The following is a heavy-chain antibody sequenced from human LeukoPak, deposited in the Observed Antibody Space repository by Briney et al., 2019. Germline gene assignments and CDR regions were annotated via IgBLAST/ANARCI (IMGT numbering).Heavy chain of an antibody. CDR2: IRQDGSAK. CDR3: ATSSDAPANM. J-gene: IGHJ4*02. Sequence: GSLRLSCAVSGFTFSTYWMSWVSRAPGKGLEWVANIRQDGSAKYYVDSVRGRFTISRDNAKNSLYLQMNSLRAEDTGVYYCATSSDAPANMWGQGTLVTVSS. CDR1: GFTFSTYW. D-gene: IGHD2-2*01. V-gene: IGHV3-7*01.